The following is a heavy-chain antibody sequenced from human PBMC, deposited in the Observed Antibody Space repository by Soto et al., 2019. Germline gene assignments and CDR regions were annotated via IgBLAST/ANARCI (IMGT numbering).Heavy chain of an antibody. CDR3: ARDYLSSKWSLSYFDF. J-gene: IGHJ4*02. Sequence: QVQLVQSGAEVTRPGASVKVSCKASGYSFISHYIHWVRQAPGQGLEWMGFINPSGGSATLAQKFKGRVTMTRDTSTSTVYMELTILRSEDAAVYYCARDYLSSKWSLSYFDFWGQGTLVTVSS. D-gene: IGHD2-2*01. V-gene: IGHV1-46*01. CDR2: INPSGGSA. CDR1: GYSFISHY.